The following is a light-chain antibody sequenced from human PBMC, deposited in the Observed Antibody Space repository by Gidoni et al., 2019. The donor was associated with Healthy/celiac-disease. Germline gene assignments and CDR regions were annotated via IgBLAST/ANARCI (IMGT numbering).Light chain of an antibody. CDR2: AAS. Sequence: DIQMTQSPSSLSASVGDRVTITCRASQSISSYLNWYQQKPGKAPKLLIYAASSLQSGVPSRFSCSGSWTDFTLTISSLQPEDFATYYCQQSYSTPWTFGQGTMVEIK. V-gene: IGKV1-39*01. CDR1: QSISSY. J-gene: IGKJ1*01. CDR3: QQSYSTPWT.